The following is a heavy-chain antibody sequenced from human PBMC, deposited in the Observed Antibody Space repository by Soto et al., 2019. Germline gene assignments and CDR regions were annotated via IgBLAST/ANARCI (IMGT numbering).Heavy chain of an antibody. Sequence: QVQLQQWGAGLLKPSETLSLTCAVYGGSFSGYYWSWIRQPPGKGLEWIGEINHSGSTNYNPSLKSRVIISVDTSKNQFSLKLSSVTAADTAVYYCARYSSSSGFDYWGQGTLVTVSS. CDR3: ARYSSSSGFDY. V-gene: IGHV4-34*01. J-gene: IGHJ4*02. CDR2: INHSGST. CDR1: GGSFSGYY. D-gene: IGHD6-6*01.